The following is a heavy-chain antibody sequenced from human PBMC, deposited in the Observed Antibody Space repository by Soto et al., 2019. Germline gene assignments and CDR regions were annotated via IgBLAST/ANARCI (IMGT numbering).Heavy chain of an antibody. Sequence: QVQLMQSGAEVKKPGASVKVSCKASGDTFTNYYIHWVRQAPGQGLEWMGTVNPSGGHTTYSQNFLGRGTMTRDPSTSTIYMELTSLTSDDTAVYYCARGGHVVVVTAAFDYWGQGTLVTVSS. CDR3: ARGGHVVVVTAAFDY. J-gene: IGHJ4*02. V-gene: IGHV1-46*01. CDR1: GDTFTNYY. CDR2: VNPSGGHT. D-gene: IGHD2-21*02.